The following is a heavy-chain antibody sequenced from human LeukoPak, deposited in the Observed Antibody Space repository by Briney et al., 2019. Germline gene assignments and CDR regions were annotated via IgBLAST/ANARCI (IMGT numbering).Heavy chain of an antibody. J-gene: IGHJ4*02. CDR3: ASTYSSSWSTLDY. V-gene: IGHV3-30-3*01. CDR1: GFTLSSYA. D-gene: IGHD6-13*01. CDR2: ISYDGSNK. Sequence: GGSLRLSCAASGFTLSSYAMHWVRQAPGKGLEWVAVISYDGSNKYYADSVKGRFTISRDNSKNTLYLQMNSLRAEDTAVYYCASTYSSSWSTLDYWGQGTLVTVSS.